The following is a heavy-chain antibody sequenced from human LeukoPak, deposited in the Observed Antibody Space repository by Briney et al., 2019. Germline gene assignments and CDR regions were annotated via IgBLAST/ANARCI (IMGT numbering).Heavy chain of an antibody. D-gene: IGHD2-15*01. CDR2: IYSSAST. J-gene: IGHJ6*03. CDR3: ARQRCSGNTCYRVDQLYYMDV. CDR1: GDSINDHY. Sequence: SETLSLTCTVSGDSINDHYWSWIRQPPGEGLVWIGYIYSSASTNYNPSLKSRVTISIDTSKSQFSLKLTSVTAADTGVYYCARQRCSGNTCYRVDQLYYMDVWGKGTTVTVSS. V-gene: IGHV4-4*09.